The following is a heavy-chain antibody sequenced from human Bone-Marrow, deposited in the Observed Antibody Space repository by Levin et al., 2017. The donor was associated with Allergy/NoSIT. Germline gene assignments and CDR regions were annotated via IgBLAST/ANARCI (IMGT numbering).Heavy chain of an antibody. V-gene: IGHV3-23*01. D-gene: IGHD3-22*01. CDR2: ISGSGGST. J-gene: IGHJ4*02. CDR1: GFTFSSYA. CDR3: AKDNYPTYYYDSSGLGGVDY. Sequence: GGSLRLSCAASGFTFSSYAMSWVRQAPGKGMEWVSAISGSGGSTYYADSVKGRFTISRDNSKNTLYLQMNSLRAEDTAVYYCAKDNYPTYYYDSSGLGGVDYWGQGTLVTVSS.